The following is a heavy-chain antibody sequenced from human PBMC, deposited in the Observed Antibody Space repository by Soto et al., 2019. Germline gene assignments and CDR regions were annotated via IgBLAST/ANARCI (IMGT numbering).Heavy chain of an antibody. J-gene: IGHJ6*02. CDR3: ARYDSSGYPYYYYGMDV. D-gene: IGHD3-22*01. Sequence: AASVKVSCKASGYTFTGYYMHWVRQAPGQGLEWMGWINPNSGGTNYAQKFQGRVTMTRDTSISTAYMELSRLRSDDTAVYYCARYDSSGYPYYYYGMDVWGQGTTVTVSS. V-gene: IGHV1-2*02. CDR2: INPNSGGT. CDR1: GYTFTGYY.